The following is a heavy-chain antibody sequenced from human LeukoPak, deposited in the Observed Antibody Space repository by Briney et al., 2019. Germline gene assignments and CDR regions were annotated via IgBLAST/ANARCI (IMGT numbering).Heavy chain of an antibody. CDR1: GYSFTSYW. D-gene: IGHD3-10*01. V-gene: IGHV5-10-1*01. J-gene: IGHJ4*02. CDR3: ARHFITMVRGVIIKESPDDY. Sequence: GASLQISCKGSGYSFTSYWIGWVRQMPGKGLEWMGRIDPSDSYTNYSPSFQGHVTISADKSISTAYLQWSSLKASDTAMYYCARHFITMVRGVIIKESPDDYWGQGTLVTVSS. CDR2: IDPSDSYT.